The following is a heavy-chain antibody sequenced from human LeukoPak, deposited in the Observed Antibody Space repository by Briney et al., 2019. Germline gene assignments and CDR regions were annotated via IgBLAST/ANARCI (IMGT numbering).Heavy chain of an antibody. CDR1: GFTVSSNY. D-gene: IGHD3-3*01. CDR3: ARGRSGVPIDY. V-gene: IGHV3-53*01. CDR2: IYSGGST. J-gene: IGHJ4*02. Sequence: GGSLRLSCAASGFTVSSNYMSWVRQAPGKGLEWVSVIYSGGSTYYADSVKGRFTISRDNSKNTLYLQMNSLRADDTAVYYCARGRSGVPIDYWGQGTLVTVSS.